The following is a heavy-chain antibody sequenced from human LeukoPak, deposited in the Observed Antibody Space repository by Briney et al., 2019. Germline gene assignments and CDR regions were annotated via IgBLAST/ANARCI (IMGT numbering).Heavy chain of an antibody. V-gene: IGHV1-69*04. CDR2: IIPILGIA. Sequence: ASVKVSCKASGGTFISYAISWVRQAPGQGLEWMGRIIPILGIANYAQKFQGRVTITADKSTSTAYMELSSLRSEDTAVYYCARAPTGYPLLDYWGQGTLVTVSS. J-gene: IGHJ4*02. CDR1: GGTFISYA. D-gene: IGHD2-2*01. CDR3: ARAPTGYPLLDY.